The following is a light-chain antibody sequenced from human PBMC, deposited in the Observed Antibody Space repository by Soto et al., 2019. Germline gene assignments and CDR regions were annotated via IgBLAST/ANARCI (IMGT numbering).Light chain of an antibody. Sequence: EVVMRQSPATLSDSPGGGATLSCRASQGIGDTLAWYQHKPGQTPRLLIYGASNRATGIPGRFSGGGSGTEFTLTISSLQSEDFAIYFCQQYNTWPRTVGQGTKVDIK. CDR1: QGIGDT. V-gene: IGKV3D-15*01. CDR2: GAS. J-gene: IGKJ1*01. CDR3: QQYNTWPRT.